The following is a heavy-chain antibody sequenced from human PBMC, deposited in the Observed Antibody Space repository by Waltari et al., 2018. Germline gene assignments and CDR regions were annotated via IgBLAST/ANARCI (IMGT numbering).Heavy chain of an antibody. V-gene: IGHV1-69*13. CDR3: ARDLATTVTFGGIDY. Sequence: QVQLVQSGAEVKKPGASVKVSCKASGYTFTSYAMHWVRQAPGQRLEWMGWITPIFGTANYAQKFQGRVTITADKSTSTAYMELSSLRSEDTAVYYCARDLATTVTFGGIDYWGQGTLVTVSS. J-gene: IGHJ4*02. CDR2: ITPIFGTA. CDR1: GYTFTSYA. D-gene: IGHD4-17*01.